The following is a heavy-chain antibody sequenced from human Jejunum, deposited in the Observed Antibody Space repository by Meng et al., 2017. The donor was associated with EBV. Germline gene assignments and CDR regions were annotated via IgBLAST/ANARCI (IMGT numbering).Heavy chain of an antibody. J-gene: IGHJ4*02. CDR1: GFTLSSYA. CDR2: ISGTGGST. CDR3: VRDGYNYIPFDY. V-gene: IGHV3-23*01. Sequence: EVQLLESGGGWVQPGGSLRLSCAASGFTLSSYAMRWVRQAPGKGLEWVSHISGTGGSTYYADSVKGRFTASRDNSKNTLYLQMNSLRADDTAVYYCVRDGYNYIPFDYWGQGTLVTVAS. D-gene: IGHD5-24*01.